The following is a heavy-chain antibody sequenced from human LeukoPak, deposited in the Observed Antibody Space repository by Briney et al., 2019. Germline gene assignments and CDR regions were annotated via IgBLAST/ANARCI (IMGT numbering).Heavy chain of an antibody. Sequence: GRSLRLSCAASGFTFSSYAMHWVRQAPGKGLEWVAVISYDGSNKYYADSVKGRFTISRDNAKNSLYLQMNSLRAEDTAVYYCARATEEIAAAAPFINYWGQGTLVTVSS. CDR2: ISYDGSNK. D-gene: IGHD6-13*01. V-gene: IGHV3-30-3*01. J-gene: IGHJ4*02. CDR1: GFTFSSYA. CDR3: ARATEEIAAAAPFINY.